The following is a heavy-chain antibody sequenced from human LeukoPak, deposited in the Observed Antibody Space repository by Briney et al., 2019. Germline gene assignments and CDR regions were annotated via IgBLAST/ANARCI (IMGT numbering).Heavy chain of an antibody. CDR2: ISSSGTTI. Sequence: PGGSLRLSCAASGFTFSDYYMSWIRQAPGKGLEWVSYISSSGTTINYADSVKGRFTISRDNSKNSLYLQMNSLRTEDTALYYCAKDLFSGTVATPYFYYYGMDVWGQGTTVTVSS. CDR1: GFTFSDYY. D-gene: IGHD6-19*01. J-gene: IGHJ6*02. CDR3: AKDLFSGTVATPYFYYYGMDV. V-gene: IGHV3-11*01.